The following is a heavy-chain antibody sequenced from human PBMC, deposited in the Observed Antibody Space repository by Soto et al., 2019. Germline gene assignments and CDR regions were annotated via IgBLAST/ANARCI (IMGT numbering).Heavy chain of an antibody. D-gene: IGHD3-10*01. CDR2: ISGSDDST. CDR1: GFPFSSYA. CDR3: AKEYYYGSGSYAFDY. Sequence: GGSLRLSCAASGFPFSSYAMAWVRQCPGKGMEWVSSISGSDDSTDYADSVKGRFTISRDNSKNTLYLQMNSLRAEDTAVYYCAKEYYYGSGSYAFDYWGRGTLVTVSS. J-gene: IGHJ4*02. V-gene: IGHV3-23*01.